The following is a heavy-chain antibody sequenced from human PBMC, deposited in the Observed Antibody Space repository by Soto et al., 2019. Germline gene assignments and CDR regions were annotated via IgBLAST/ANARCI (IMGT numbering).Heavy chain of an antibody. J-gene: IGHJ3*02. D-gene: IGHD1-26*01. CDR2: VYYSGST. V-gene: IGHV4-39*01. CDR1: GGSISSSSYY. CDR3: ARQQRGSYGAFDI. Sequence: SETLSLTCTVSGGSISSSSYYWGWIRQPPGKGLEWIGSVYYSGSTYYNPSLKRRVTISEDTSKNQFSLKLSSVTAADTAMYFCARQQRGSYGAFDIWGQGTMVTVSS.